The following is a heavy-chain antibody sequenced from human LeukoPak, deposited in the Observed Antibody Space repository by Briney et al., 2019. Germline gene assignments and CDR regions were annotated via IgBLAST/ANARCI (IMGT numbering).Heavy chain of an antibody. CDR3: AKLTGTTPPY. Sequence: GRSLRLSCAASGFTFGSFGMHWVRQAPGKGLEWVAVIWYDGSNEYYADSVKGRFTISRDNSKNTVYLQMNSLRAEDTAVYYCAKLTGTTPPYWGQGTLVTVSS. CDR1: GFTFGSFG. D-gene: IGHD1-20*01. CDR2: IWYDGSNE. J-gene: IGHJ1*01. V-gene: IGHV3-33*06.